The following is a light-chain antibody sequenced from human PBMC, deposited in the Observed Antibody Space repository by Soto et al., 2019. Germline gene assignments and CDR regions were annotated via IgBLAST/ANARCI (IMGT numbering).Light chain of an antibody. V-gene: IGKV3-15*01. CDR3: QQYNDWPLT. Sequence: EKVMTQSPAALSLSPGERATLSCRASQSVNSNLAWYQQKPGQAPRLLLYGASTRATGIPARFSGSASGTEFTPTISSLQSEDSAVYYCQQYNDWPLTFGGGTKVEIK. J-gene: IGKJ4*01. CDR1: QSVNSN. CDR2: GAS.